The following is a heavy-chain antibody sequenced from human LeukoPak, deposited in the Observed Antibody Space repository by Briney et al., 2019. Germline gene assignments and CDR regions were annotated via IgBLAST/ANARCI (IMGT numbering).Heavy chain of an antibody. J-gene: IGHJ4*02. Sequence: GGSLRLSCVASRFTLSTYWMSWVRQAPGKGLEWVAHIKQDGSQEYYVDSVKGRFTISRDSAKNSLYLQMNSLRAEDTAVYYCARDRAWNYFDYWGQGTLVTVSS. D-gene: IGHD3-3*01. CDR2: IKQDGSQE. CDR1: RFTLSTYW. CDR3: ARDRAWNYFDY. V-gene: IGHV3-7*01.